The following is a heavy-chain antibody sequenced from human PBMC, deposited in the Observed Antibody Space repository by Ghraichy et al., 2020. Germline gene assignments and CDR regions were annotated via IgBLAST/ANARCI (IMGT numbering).Heavy chain of an antibody. D-gene: IGHD3-16*01. J-gene: IGHJ6*02. CDR1: GFTFDDYA. V-gene: IGHV3-43*02. CDR3: AKDMGPAAPIMITFGGVIWYYGMDV. Sequence: GGSLRLSCAASGFTFDDYAMHWVRQAPGKGLEWVSLISGDGGSTYYADSVKGRFTISRDNSKNSLYLQMNSLRTEDTALYYCAKDMGPAAPIMITFGGVIWYYGMDVWGQGTTVTVSS. CDR2: ISGDGGST.